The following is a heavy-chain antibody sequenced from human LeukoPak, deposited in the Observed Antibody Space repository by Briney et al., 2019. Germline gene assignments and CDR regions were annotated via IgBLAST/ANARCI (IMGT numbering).Heavy chain of an antibody. CDR1: GYTFTSYY. D-gene: IGHD6-19*01. CDR2: INPSGGST. Sequence: ASVKVSCKASGYTFTSYYMHWVRQAPGQGLEWMRIINPSGGSTSYAQKFQGRVTMTRDTSTSTAYMELSSLRSEDTAVYYCARVATSGWYKGYFQHWGQGTLVTVSS. J-gene: IGHJ1*01. CDR3: ARVATSGWYKGYFQH. V-gene: IGHV1-46*01.